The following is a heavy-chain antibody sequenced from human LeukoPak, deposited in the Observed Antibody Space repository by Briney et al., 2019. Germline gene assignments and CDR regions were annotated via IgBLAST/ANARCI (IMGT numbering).Heavy chain of an antibody. Sequence: SQTLSLTCTVSGGSISSGDYYWSWIRQPPGKGLEWIGYIYYSGSTYYNPSLKSRVTISVDTSKNQFSLKLSSVTAADTAVYYCARLRVFEYSSSSGDYYFDYWGQGTLVTVSS. J-gene: IGHJ4*02. D-gene: IGHD6-6*01. CDR3: ARLRVFEYSSSSGDYYFDY. V-gene: IGHV4-30-4*01. CDR1: GGSISSGDYY. CDR2: IYYSGST.